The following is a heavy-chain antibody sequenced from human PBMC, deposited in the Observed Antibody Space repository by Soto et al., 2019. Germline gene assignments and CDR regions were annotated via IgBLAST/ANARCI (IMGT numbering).Heavy chain of an antibody. Sequence: WGSLRLSCAASGFTFSSYAMSWVRQAPGKGLEWVSAISGSGGSTYYADSVKGRFTISRDNAKNTLYLQMNSLRAEDTAVYYCAEYWGGDCYYGMDVWGQGTTVTVSS. CDR2: ISGSGGST. CDR1: GFTFSSYA. V-gene: IGHV3-23*01. D-gene: IGHD2-21*01. J-gene: IGHJ6*02. CDR3: AEYWGGDCYYGMDV.